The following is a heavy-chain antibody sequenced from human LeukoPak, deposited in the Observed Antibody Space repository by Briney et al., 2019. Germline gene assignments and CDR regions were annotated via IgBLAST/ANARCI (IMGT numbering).Heavy chain of an antibody. CDR1: GFTFSSYS. CDR2: ISSSSSYI. CDR3: ARDSNPGIQLWLYYFDY. V-gene: IGHV3-21*01. Sequence: GGSLRLSCAASGFTFSSYSMNWVRQAPGKGLEWVSSISSSSSYIYYADSVEGRFTISRDNAKNSLYLQMNSLRAEDTAVYYCARDSNPGIQLWLYYFDYWGQGTLVTVSS. J-gene: IGHJ4*02. D-gene: IGHD5-18*01.